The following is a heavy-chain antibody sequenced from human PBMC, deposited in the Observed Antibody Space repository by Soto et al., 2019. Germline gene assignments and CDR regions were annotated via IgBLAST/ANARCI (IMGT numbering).Heavy chain of an antibody. CDR3: AKKVNSGPGSQYFDS. Sequence: EVQLLESGGGLVQPGGSLRLSCAASGFTFSSYSMSWVRQAPGKGLEWVSGFRTSGDDGTTYYADSVKGRFTISRDNSKNTLFLQMDNLRAEDTAIYYCAKKVNSGPGSQYFDSWGQGTLVTVSS. CDR2: FRTSGDDGTT. J-gene: IGHJ4*02. CDR1: GFTFSSYS. D-gene: IGHD3-10*01. V-gene: IGHV3-23*01.